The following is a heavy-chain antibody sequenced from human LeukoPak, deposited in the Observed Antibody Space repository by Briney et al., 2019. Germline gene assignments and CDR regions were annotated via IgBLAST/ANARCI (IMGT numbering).Heavy chain of an antibody. Sequence: GGSLRLSCAASGFTFSSYSINWVRQAPGKGLEWVSSISSSISYIYYADSVKGRFTISRDNAKNSLYLQMNSLRAEDTAVYYCARDAHYNFWSGYYSTWPLGYWGQGTLVTVSS. D-gene: IGHD3-3*01. V-gene: IGHV3-21*01. CDR1: GFTFSSYS. CDR3: ARDAHYNFWSGYYSTWPLGY. J-gene: IGHJ4*02. CDR2: ISSSISYI.